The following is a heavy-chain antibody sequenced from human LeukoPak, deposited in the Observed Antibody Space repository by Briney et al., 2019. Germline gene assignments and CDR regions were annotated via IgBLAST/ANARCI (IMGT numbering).Heavy chain of an antibody. Sequence: ASVKVSCKASGYTFTDYYMHWVRQAPGQGLEWMGWINPNNGGTNYAQKFQGRVTMTRDTPISTAYMELRRLRSDDTAVYYCARDPGRYFDYWGQGTLVTVSS. CDR2: INPNNGGT. CDR1: GYTFTDYY. V-gene: IGHV1-2*02. CDR3: ARDPGRYFDY. J-gene: IGHJ4*02.